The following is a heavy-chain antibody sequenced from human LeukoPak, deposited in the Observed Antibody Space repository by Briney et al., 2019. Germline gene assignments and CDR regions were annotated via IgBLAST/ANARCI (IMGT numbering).Heavy chain of an antibody. D-gene: IGHD3-22*01. CDR3: ARYAGSSGYFFDY. CDR1: GYTFTSYA. CDR2: INAGNGNT. J-gene: IGHJ4*02. Sequence: ASVKVSCNASGYTFTSYAMHWVRQAPGQRLEWMGWINAGNGNTKYSQKFQGRVTITRDTSASTAYMELSSLRSEDTAVYYCARYAGSSGYFFDYWGQGTLVTVSS. V-gene: IGHV1-3*01.